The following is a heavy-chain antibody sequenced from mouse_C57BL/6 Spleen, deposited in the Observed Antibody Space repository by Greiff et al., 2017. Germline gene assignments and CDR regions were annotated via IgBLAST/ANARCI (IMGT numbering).Heavy chain of an antibody. CDR3: AESSGPSWFAY. Sequence: VQLQQPGAELVKPGASVKMSCKASGYTFTSYWITWVKQRPGQGLEWIGDIYPGSGSTNYNEKLKSKATLTVDTSSTTAYMQLSSLTSEDSAVYYCAESSGPSWFAYWGQGTLVTVSA. CDR1: GYTFTSYW. V-gene: IGHV1-55*01. D-gene: IGHD3-2*02. J-gene: IGHJ3*01. CDR2: IYPGSGST.